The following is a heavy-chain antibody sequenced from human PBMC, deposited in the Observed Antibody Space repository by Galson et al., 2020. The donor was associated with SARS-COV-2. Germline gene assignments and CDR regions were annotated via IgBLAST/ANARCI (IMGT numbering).Heavy chain of an antibody. CDR1: GGSFSDYY. V-gene: IGHV4-34*01. D-gene: IGHD3-22*01. Sequence: SETLSPTCAVYGGSFSDYYWSWIRQSPGKGLEWIGEINHSGTTKSSPSLKSRVTIAVDTSKNQFSLKLTSMTAADTAVYYCARSRQDVTMIVVAITSYYHYMDVWSKGTTVTISS. CDR3: ARSRQDVTMIVVAITSYYHYMDV. J-gene: IGHJ6*03. CDR2: INHSGTT.